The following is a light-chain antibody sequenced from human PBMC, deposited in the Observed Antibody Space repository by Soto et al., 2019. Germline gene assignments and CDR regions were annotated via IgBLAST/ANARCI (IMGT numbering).Light chain of an antibody. J-gene: IGLJ2*01. CDR2: EVS. CDR1: SSDVGSYNL. Sequence: QSVLTQPASVSGSPGQSITISCTGTSSDVGSYNLVPWYQQHPGKAPKLMIYEVSKRPSGVSNRFSGSKSGNTASLTISGLQAEDEADYYCCSYAGSSTPFGGGTKLTVL. V-gene: IGLV2-23*02. CDR3: CSYAGSSTP.